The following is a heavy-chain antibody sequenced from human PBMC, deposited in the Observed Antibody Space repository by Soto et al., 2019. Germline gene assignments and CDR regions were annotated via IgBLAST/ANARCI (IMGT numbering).Heavy chain of an antibody. Sequence: ASVKVSCKASGYTFTSYGISWVRQAPGQGLEWMGWISAYNGNTNYAQKLQGRVTMTTDTSTSTAYMELRSLRSDDTAVYYCATAPQVRPDPLKNGFVPWGQGPLVTVSS. J-gene: IGHJ5*02. D-gene: IGHD2-2*01. CDR1: GYTFTSYG. CDR2: ISAYNGNT. V-gene: IGHV1-18*01. CDR3: ATAPQVRPDPLKNGFVP.